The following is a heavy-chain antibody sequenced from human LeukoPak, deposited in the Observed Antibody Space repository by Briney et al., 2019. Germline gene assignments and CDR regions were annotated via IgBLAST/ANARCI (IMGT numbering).Heavy chain of an antibody. CDR1: GFTFSSYS. Sequence: PGGSLRLSCAASGFTFSSYSMNWVRQAPGKGLEWVSSISSSRSYIYYAASVKGRFTISRDNAKNSLYLQMNSLRGEATAVYYCASDLTVSGSYPFDYWGQGTLVTVSS. J-gene: IGHJ4*02. CDR2: ISSSRSYI. D-gene: IGHD1-26*01. CDR3: ASDLTVSGSYPFDY. V-gene: IGHV3-21*01.